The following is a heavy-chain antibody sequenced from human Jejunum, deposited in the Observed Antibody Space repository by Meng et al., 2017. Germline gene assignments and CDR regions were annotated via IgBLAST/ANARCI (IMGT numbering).Heavy chain of an antibody. CDR1: GGTISSSSYY. Sequence: SETLSLTCTVSGGTISSSSYYWGWIRQPPGKGLEWIWTIYYSGCINYNPSLTSRVTISVDTSKNQFSLKLTSLTAADTAVYCGARSNAGAALNWFDPWGQGTLVTVSS. J-gene: IGHJ5*02. D-gene: IGHD1-1*01. V-gene: IGHV4-39*07. CDR3: ARSNAGAALNWFDP. CDR2: IYYSGCI.